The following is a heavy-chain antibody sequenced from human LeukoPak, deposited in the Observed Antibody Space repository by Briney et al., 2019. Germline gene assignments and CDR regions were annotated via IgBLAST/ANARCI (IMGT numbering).Heavy chain of an antibody. CDR2: IYSSGNS. V-gene: IGHV4-59*08. CDR3: ARHAKVFDSSYFNFDS. D-gene: IGHD3-22*01. Sequence: PSETLSLTCTVSGGSIINYYWSWIRQPPGKGLEWIAYIYSSGNSNYNPSLKSRVTMSVDRSRNQFSLKLNSVTAADTAVYYCARHAKVFDSSYFNFDSWVQGTLVIVSS. J-gene: IGHJ4*02. CDR1: GGSIINYY.